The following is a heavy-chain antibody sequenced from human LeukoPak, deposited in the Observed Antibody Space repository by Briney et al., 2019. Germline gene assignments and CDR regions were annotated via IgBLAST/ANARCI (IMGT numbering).Heavy chain of an antibody. Sequence: GGSLRHSCAASGFTFSSYGMHWVRQAPGKGLEWVAVISYDGSNKYYADSVKGRFTISRDNSKNTLYLQMNSLRAEDTAVYYCASYYGSGRTMHFDYWGQGTLVTVSS. CDR2: ISYDGSNK. CDR3: ASYYGSGRTMHFDY. J-gene: IGHJ4*02. CDR1: GFTFSSYG. V-gene: IGHV3-30*03. D-gene: IGHD3-10*01.